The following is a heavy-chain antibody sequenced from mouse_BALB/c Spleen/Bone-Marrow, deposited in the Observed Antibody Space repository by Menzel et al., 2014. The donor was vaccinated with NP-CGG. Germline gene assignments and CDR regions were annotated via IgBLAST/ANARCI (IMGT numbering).Heavy chain of an antibody. CDR3: ARDHYGYYTMDY. CDR2: ISSGGSYT. D-gene: IGHD1-2*01. CDR1: GFTFSSYA. Sequence: EVKVEESGGGLVKPGGSLKLSCAASGFTFSSYAMSWVRQSPEKRLEWVAEISSGGSYTYYPDTVTGRFTISRDNAKNXLYLEMSSLRSEDTAMYYCARDHYGYYTMDYWGQGTSVTVSS. V-gene: IGHV5-9-4*01. J-gene: IGHJ4*01.